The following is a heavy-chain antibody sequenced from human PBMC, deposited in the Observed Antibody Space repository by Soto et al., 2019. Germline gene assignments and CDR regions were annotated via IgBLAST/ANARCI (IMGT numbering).Heavy chain of an antibody. J-gene: IGHJ4*02. CDR1: GITFSGFW. CDR3: ATVFEH. Sequence: VPLVESGGGSVQPGGSLRLSCVASGITFSGFWMHWVRQVPGKGLGWVARVDSAGSGTSYADSVKGRFTISRDNAKNTLSLQMYSLRVEDTAVYYCATVFEHWGQGIPVTVSS. V-gene: IGHV3-74*01. CDR2: VDSAGSGT.